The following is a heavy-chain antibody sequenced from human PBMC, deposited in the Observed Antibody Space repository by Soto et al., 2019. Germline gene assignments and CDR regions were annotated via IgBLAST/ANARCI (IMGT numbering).Heavy chain of an antibody. J-gene: IGHJ4*02. CDR3: ARDPPPARYYDSSGYFNY. Sequence: APVKASCKASGYSFGDNSINWVRQAPGQGLEWMGWMNPKSGHTAHAQKIQGRVTLTRDTSINTVYMELSSLRAEDTAVYYCARDPPPARYYDSSGYFNYWGQGTLVTVSS. V-gene: IGHV1-8*01. CDR1: GYSFGDNS. D-gene: IGHD3-22*01. CDR2: MNPKSGHT.